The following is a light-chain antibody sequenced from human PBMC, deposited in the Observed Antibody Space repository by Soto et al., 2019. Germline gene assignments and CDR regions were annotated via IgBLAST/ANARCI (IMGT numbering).Light chain of an antibody. CDR3: QQSSNCPRT. CDR1: QSVSSY. J-gene: IGKJ1*01. V-gene: IGKV3-11*01. CDR2: DAS. Sequence: EIVLTQSPATLSLSPGERATLSCRASQSVSSYLAWYQQKPGQAPRLLIYDASNMATGIPARFSVSGSGTDFTLTISSLEPEDLAVYYCQQSSNCPRTFGQGTQVDSK.